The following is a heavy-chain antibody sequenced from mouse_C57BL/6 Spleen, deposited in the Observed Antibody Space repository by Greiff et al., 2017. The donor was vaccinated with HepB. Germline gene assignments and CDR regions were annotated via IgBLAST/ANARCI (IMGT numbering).Heavy chain of an antibody. J-gene: IGHJ1*03. Sequence: QVTLKVSGPGILQPSQTLSLTCSFSGFSLSTFGMGVGWIRQPSGKGLEWLAHIWWDDDKYYNPALKSRLTNSKDTSKNQVCLKIANVDTADTATYDSARIVVPLYFDGWGTGTTVTVAS. CDR2: IWWDDDK. V-gene: IGHV8-8*01. CDR3: ARIVVPLYFDG. D-gene: IGHD1-1*02. CDR1: GFSLSTFGMG.